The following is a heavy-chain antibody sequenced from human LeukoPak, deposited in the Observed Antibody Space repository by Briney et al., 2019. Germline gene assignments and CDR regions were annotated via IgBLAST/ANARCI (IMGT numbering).Heavy chain of an antibody. Sequence: SETLSLTCTVSGGSISSYYWSWIRQPPGKGLEWIGYIYYSGSTNYNLSLKSRVTISVDTSKNQFSLKLSSVPAADTAVYYCARVGFGELLSAQYEYNFDYGGQGPLATASA. CDR3: ARVGFGELLSAQYEYNFDY. D-gene: IGHD3-10*01. J-gene: IGHJ4*02. V-gene: IGHV4-59*01. CDR2: IYYSGST. CDR1: GGSISSYY.